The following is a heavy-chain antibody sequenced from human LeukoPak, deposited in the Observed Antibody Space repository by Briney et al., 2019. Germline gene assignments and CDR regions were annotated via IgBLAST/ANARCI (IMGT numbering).Heavy chain of an antibody. CDR2: ISSSGSTI. Sequence: PGGSLRLSCAASGFTFSDYYMSWIRQAPGKGLEWVSYISSSGSTIYYADSVKGRFTISRDNAKNSLYLQMNSLRAEDTAVYYCARGGKYYDFWSGHYPNWFDPWGQGTLVTVSS. J-gene: IGHJ5*02. D-gene: IGHD3-3*01. V-gene: IGHV3-11*01. CDR1: GFTFSDYY. CDR3: ARGGKYYDFWSGHYPNWFDP.